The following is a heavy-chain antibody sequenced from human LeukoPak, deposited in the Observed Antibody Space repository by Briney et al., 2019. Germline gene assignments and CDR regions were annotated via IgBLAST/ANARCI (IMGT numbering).Heavy chain of an antibody. J-gene: IGHJ4*02. CDR1: GGSISSSSYY. CDR3: ARDPSIDYGGNWYDY. CDR2: IYYSGST. V-gene: IGHV4-39*07. D-gene: IGHD4-23*01. Sequence: SETLSLTCTVSGGSISSSSYYWGWIRQPPEKGLEWIGSIYYSGSTYYNPSLKSRVTISVDTSKNQFSLKLSSVTAADTAVYYCARDPSIDYGGNWYDYWGQGTLVTVSS.